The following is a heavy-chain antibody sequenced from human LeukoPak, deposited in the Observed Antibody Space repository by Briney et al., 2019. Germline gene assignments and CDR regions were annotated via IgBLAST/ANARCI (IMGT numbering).Heavy chain of an antibody. J-gene: IGHJ4*02. CDR1: RFTFSTYW. Sequence: GGSLRLSCAASRFTFSTYWMHWARQAPGKGLVWVSRINSDGSSTDYADSVKGRFTISRDNAKNTLYLQMNSLRAEDTAVYYCARARPYYYDSSGYPGDYWGQGTLVTVSS. CDR3: ARARPYYYDSSGYPGDY. CDR2: INSDGSST. D-gene: IGHD3-22*01. V-gene: IGHV3-74*01.